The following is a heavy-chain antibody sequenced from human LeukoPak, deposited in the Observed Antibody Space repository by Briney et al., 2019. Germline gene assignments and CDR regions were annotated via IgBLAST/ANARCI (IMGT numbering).Heavy chain of an antibody. J-gene: IGHJ5*02. CDR1: GGTFSSYA. CDR2: FIPILGTA. V-gene: IGHV1-69*13. Sequence: SVKVSCKASGGTFSSYAISWVRQAPGQGLEWMGGFIPILGTANYAQKFQGRVTITADESTSTAYMELSSLRSEDTAVYYCARGSYSSSWLYNWFDPWGQGTLVTVSS. CDR3: ARGSYSSSWLYNWFDP. D-gene: IGHD6-13*01.